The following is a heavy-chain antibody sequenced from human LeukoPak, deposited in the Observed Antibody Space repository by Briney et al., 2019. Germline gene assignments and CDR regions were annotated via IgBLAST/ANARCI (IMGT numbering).Heavy chain of an antibody. Sequence: ASVKVSCKASGGTFSSYAISWVRQAPGHGLEWMGGIIPIFGTANYAQKFQGRVTITADESTGTAYMELSSLRSEDTAVYYCAGGLVTAMAYNWFDPWGQGTLVTVSS. CDR2: IIPIFGTA. CDR1: GGTFSSYA. J-gene: IGHJ5*02. D-gene: IGHD5-18*01. V-gene: IGHV1-69*13. CDR3: AGGLVTAMAYNWFDP.